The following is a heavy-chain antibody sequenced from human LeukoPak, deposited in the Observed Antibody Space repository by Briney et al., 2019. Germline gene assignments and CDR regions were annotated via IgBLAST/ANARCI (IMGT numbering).Heavy chain of an antibody. V-gene: IGHV3-30*18. J-gene: IGHJ6*02. D-gene: IGHD4-17*01. CDR3: AKGRYGEKVVGGMDV. CDR1: GFTFSSYG. Sequence: GRSLRLSCAASGFTFSSYGMHWVRQAPGKGLEWVAVISYDGSNKYYADSVKGRFTISRDNSKNTLYLQMNSLRAEDTAVYYYAKGRYGEKVVGGMDVWGQGTTVTVSS. CDR2: ISYDGSNK.